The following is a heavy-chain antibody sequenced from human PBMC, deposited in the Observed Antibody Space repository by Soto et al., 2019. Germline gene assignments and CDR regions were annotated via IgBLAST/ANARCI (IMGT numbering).Heavy chain of an antibody. V-gene: IGHV4-30-4*01. CDR2: IYYSGST. CDR3: ARDYGDNSYDAFDS. J-gene: IGHJ3*02. CDR1: GGSISSGNYY. D-gene: IGHD4-17*01. Sequence: QVPLQESGPGLVTPSQTLSLTCTVSGGSISSGNYYWSWIRQPPGKGLEWIGYIYYSGSTYYNPSLTSRVTISVDTSTNPFSLKLSSVTAADTAVYYCARDYGDNSYDAFDSWGQGTMVTVSS.